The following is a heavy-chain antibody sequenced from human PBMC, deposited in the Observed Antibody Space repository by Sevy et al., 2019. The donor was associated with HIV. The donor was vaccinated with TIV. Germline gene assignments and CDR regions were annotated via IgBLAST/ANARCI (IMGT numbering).Heavy chain of an antibody. J-gene: IGHJ6*04. CDR1: GVTFSNYW. CDR2: INKDGSQK. Sequence: GGSLRLSCAASGVTFSNYWMTWVRQGPGKGLEWVANINKDGSQKYYVDSVKGRFTISRDNADNSLYLQMNSLRAEDTAVYYCARGWHMDVWGKGITVTVSS. V-gene: IGHV3-7*03. CDR3: ARGWHMDV. D-gene: IGHD6-13*01.